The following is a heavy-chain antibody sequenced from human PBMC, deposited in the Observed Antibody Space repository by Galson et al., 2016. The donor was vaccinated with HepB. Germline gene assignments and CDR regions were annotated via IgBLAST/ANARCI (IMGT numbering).Heavy chain of an antibody. V-gene: IGHV3-30*03. D-gene: IGHD6-13*01. CDR2: ISHDGTNK. CDR1: GFTFSNHG. CDR3: ARDLTRAYVFYRSSCHDH. Sequence: SLRLSCAASGFTFSNHGMHWVRQAPGKGLEWLAVISHDGTNKDHADSVKGRFTISRDNFRSTLYLQMNSLRAEDTAVYYCARDLTRAYVFYRSSCHDHWGQGTLVTVSS. J-gene: IGHJ5*02.